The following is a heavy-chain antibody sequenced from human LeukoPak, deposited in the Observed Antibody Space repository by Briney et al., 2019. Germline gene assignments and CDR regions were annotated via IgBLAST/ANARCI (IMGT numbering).Heavy chain of an antibody. CDR2: IHYSGET. CDR3: TRDLTFDY. Sequence: SETLSLTCTVSGGSISPYYWSWIRQPPGKGLEWIGYIHYSGETNYNPSLSSRVTIAMDTSKKQFSLNLRSATAADTAVYYCTRDLTFDYWGQGALVTVSS. J-gene: IGHJ4*02. CDR1: GGSISPYY. V-gene: IGHV4-59*12.